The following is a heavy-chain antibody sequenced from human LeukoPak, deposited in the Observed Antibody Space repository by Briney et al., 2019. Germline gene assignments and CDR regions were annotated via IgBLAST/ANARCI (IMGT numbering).Heavy chain of an antibody. CDR2: ISGSGGST. V-gene: IGHV3-23*01. CDR1: GFTFSSYA. CDR3: ARGVAAAGKNWFDP. D-gene: IGHD6-13*01. J-gene: IGHJ5*02. Sequence: GGSLRLSCAASGFTFSSYAMSWVRQAPGKGLEWVSAISGSGGSTYYADSVKGRFTISRDNTKNSLYLQMNSLRAEDAAVYYCARGVAAAGKNWFDPWGQGTLVTVSS.